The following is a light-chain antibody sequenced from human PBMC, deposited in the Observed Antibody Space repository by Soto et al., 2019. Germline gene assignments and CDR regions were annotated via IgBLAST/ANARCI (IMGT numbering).Light chain of an antibody. CDR3: QQYDNLFT. Sequence: DIQLTQSPSFLSASVGYRFTITCRASQDISDYLSWYQQRPGKAPKLLIYAASTLQSGVPSRFSGSGSGTDFTFTISSLQPEDIATYYCQQYDNLFTFGGGTTGDIK. CDR1: QDISDY. J-gene: IGKJ4*01. V-gene: IGKV1-9*01. CDR2: AAS.